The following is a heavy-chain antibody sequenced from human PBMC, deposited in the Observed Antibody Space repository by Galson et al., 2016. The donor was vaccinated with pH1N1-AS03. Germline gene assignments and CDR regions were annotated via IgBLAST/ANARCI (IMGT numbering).Heavy chain of an antibody. CDR2: ISGIGTST. CDR1: GFTFKNYA. Sequence: SLRLSCAASGFTFKNYAMSWVRQAPGKGLEWVSVISGIGTSTYYAASVKGRVSISRDNARNTLSLQMAGLRAEDTALYYCAKEGDEGAFDCWGQGTLVTVSP. J-gene: IGHJ4*02. CDR3: AKEGDEGAFDC. V-gene: IGHV3-23*01.